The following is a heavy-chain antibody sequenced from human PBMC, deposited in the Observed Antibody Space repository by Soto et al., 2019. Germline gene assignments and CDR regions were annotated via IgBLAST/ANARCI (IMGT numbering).Heavy chain of an antibody. CDR3: VSGDNRITSTPDY. CDR2: LYPSGNT. CDR1: GGSLNSSRYY. Sequence: SETLSLTCFVSGGSLNSSRYYWGWIRQAPGKGLEWIGNLYPSGNTYYTPSLTSRVSISGDASQSQLSRRVPSVTAADTAVYYCVSGDNRITSTPDYGGQGTLVTVSS. V-gene: IGHV4-39*01. D-gene: IGHD1-20*01. J-gene: IGHJ4*02.